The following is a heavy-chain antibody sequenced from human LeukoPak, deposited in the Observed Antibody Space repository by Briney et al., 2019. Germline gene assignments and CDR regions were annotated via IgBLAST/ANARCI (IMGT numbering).Heavy chain of an antibody. CDR3: ARGLKGNSSSWSLDY. Sequence: GGSLRLSCAASGFTFSDYYMSWVRQAPGKGLEWVSYISSSGSTIYYADSVKGRFTISRDNAKNSLYLQMNSLRAEDTAVYYCARGLKGNSSSWSLDYWGQGALVTVSS. CDR1: GFTFSDYY. V-gene: IGHV3-11*04. D-gene: IGHD6-13*01. CDR2: ISSSGSTI. J-gene: IGHJ4*02.